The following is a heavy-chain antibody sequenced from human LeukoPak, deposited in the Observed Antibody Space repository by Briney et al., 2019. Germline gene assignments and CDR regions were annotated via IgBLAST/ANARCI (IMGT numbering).Heavy chain of an antibody. D-gene: IGHD4/OR15-4a*01. CDR1: GYTFTSYG. CDR2: ISAYNGNP. V-gene: IGHV1-18*01. Sequence: ASVKVSCIASGYTFTSYGISWVRQAPGQGLERMGWISAYNGNPNYAQKLQGRVTMTTDTSTSTAYMELRSLRSDNTAVYYCALEGAIGASNYWGQGTLVTVSS. J-gene: IGHJ4*02. CDR3: ALEGAIGASNY.